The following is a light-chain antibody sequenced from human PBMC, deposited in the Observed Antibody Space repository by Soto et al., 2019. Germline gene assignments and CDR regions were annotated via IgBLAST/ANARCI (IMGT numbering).Light chain of an antibody. CDR2: AAS. CDR3: QQANSFPLT. J-gene: IGKJ4*01. CDR1: QDISTW. Sequence: DLQMTQSPSSVSASVGDRVTITCRARQDISTWLAWYQQNPGKAPKLLIFAASSLQSGVPSRFSGSGSGTDFTLTISSLQPEDFATYYCQQANSFPLTFGGGTKVEIK. V-gene: IGKV1-12*01.